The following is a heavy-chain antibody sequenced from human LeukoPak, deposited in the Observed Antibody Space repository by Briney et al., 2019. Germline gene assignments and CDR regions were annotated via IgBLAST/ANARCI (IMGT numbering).Heavy chain of an antibody. CDR2: FDPEDGET. CDR1: GYTLTELS. D-gene: IGHD3-3*01. Sequence: ASVKVSCKVSGYTLTELSMHWVGQAPGKGGEGMGGFDPEDGETIYAQKFQGRVTMTGDTSTDTAYMELSSLRSEDTAVYYCATELRLFGVVMNGMDVWGQGTTVTVSS. V-gene: IGHV1-24*01. J-gene: IGHJ6*02. CDR3: ATELRLFGVVMNGMDV.